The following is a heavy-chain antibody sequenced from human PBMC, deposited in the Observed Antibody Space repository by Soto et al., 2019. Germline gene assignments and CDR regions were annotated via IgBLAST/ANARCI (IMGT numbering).Heavy chain of an antibody. D-gene: IGHD2-15*01. CDR3: ARQGRGVVVVAATGSYYYYGMDV. CDR1: GGTFSSYA. Sequence: GASVKVSCTASGGTFSSYAISWVRQAPGQGLEWMGGIIPIFGTANYAQKFQGRVTITADESTSTAYMELSSLRSEDTAVYYCARQGRGVVVVAATGSYYYYGMDVWGQGTTVTVSS. J-gene: IGHJ6*02. CDR2: IIPIFGTA. V-gene: IGHV1-69*13.